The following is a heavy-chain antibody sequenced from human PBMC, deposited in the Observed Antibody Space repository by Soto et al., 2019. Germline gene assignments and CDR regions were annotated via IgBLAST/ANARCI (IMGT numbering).Heavy chain of an antibody. CDR2: IYYTGST. CDR3: ARHRGSHYFDTNGFYFDN. D-gene: IGHD3-22*01. J-gene: IGHJ4*01. Sequence: SETLSLTCTVSGASISRYYWSWIRQPPGKGLEWIGYIYYTGSTNYNPSLKSRVTMSVDTSKNQFSLKLSSVTAADTAVYFCARHRGSHYFDTNGFYFDNWGQGTLVTVSS. V-gene: IGHV4-59*08. CDR1: GASISRYY.